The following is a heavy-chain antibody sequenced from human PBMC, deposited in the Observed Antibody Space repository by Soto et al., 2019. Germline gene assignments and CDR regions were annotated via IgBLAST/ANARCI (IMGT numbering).Heavy chain of an antibody. Sequence: ASVKVSCKASGYTFTGYFIHWVRQAPGQGLEWMGWINPSRSGTKYAQKFQGGVTMTRDTSISRAFMELSRLRDADTALYYSAIAALAAAGSGDQGMAVWGQGTTVT. CDR3: AIAALAAAGSGDQGMAV. V-gene: IGHV1-2*02. CDR1: GYTFTGYF. CDR2: INPSRSGT. J-gene: IGHJ6*02. D-gene: IGHD6-13*01.